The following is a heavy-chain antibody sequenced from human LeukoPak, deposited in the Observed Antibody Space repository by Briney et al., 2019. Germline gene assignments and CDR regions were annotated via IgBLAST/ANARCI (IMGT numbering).Heavy chain of an antibody. CDR2: IYHSGST. J-gene: IGHJ4*02. D-gene: IGHD3-9*01. Sequence: SETLSLTCTVSGYSISSGYYWGWIRQPPGKGLEWIGSIYHSGSTYYNPSLKSRVTISVDTSKNQFSLKLSSVTAADTAVYYCARVDLYYFDYWGQGTLVTVSS. CDR1: GYSISSGYY. V-gene: IGHV4-38-2*02. CDR3: ARVDLYYFDY.